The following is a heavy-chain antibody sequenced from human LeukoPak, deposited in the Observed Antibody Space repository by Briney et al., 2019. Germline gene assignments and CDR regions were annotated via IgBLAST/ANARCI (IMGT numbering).Heavy chain of an antibody. V-gene: IGHV3-7*01. CDR1: GFTFSSYW. J-gene: IGHJ6*02. CDR3: ARDKTGQNYYYGMDV. D-gene: IGHD1-1*01. CDR2: IKQDGSEK. Sequence: QPGGSLRLSCAASGFTFSSYWMSWVRQAPGKGLEWVANIKQDGSEKYYVDSVKGRFTISRDNAKNSLYLQMNSLRAEDTAVYYCARDKTGQNYYYGMDVWGQGTTVTVSS.